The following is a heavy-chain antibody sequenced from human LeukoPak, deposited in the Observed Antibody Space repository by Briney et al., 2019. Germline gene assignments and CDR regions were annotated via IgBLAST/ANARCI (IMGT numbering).Heavy chain of an antibody. Sequence: SVKVSCKASGGTFSSYAISWVRQAPGQGLEWMGRIIPILGIANYAQKFQGRVTITADKSTSTAYMELSSLRSDDTAVYYCARRSDYDFWSGPNNYYYYGMDVWGQGTTVTVSS. CDR2: IIPILGIA. CDR1: GGTFSSYA. J-gene: IGHJ6*02. CDR3: ARRSDYDFWSGPNNYYYYGMDV. D-gene: IGHD3-3*01. V-gene: IGHV1-69*04.